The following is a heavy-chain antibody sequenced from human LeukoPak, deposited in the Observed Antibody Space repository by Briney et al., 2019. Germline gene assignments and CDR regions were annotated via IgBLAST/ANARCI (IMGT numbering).Heavy chain of an antibody. Sequence: GGSLRLSCAASGFTFSSYAMSWVRQTPGKGLEWVSAISGSGGSTYYADSVKGRFTISRDNSKNTLYLQMDSLGAEDTAVYYCAKGDIVVVAAATDYWGQGTLVTVSS. J-gene: IGHJ4*02. V-gene: IGHV3-23*01. CDR2: ISGSGGST. D-gene: IGHD2-15*01. CDR1: GFTFSSYA. CDR3: AKGDIVVVAAATDY.